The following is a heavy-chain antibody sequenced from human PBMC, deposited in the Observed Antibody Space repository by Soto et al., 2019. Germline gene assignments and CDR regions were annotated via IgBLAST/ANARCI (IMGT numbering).Heavy chain of an antibody. J-gene: IGHJ4*02. D-gene: IGHD1-26*01. CDR2: IKEDGSEK. CDR1: GFTFSSYW. CDR3: ARAFGGH. V-gene: IGHV3-7*05. Sequence: EVQLVESGGGLVQPGGSLRLSCTASGFTFSSYWMNWVRQAPGKGLEWVGNIKEDGSEKFYVDSVKGRFTISRDNAKNSLYLDMNSLRVEDTAIYFCARAFGGHWGQGTLVTVSS.